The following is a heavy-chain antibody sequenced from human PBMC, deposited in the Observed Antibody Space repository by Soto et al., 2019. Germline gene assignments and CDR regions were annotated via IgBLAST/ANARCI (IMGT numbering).Heavy chain of an antibody. J-gene: IGHJ4*02. CDR3: AKDDGSGSYSHS. CDR1: GFTFSTYA. V-gene: IGHV3-23*01. Sequence: XGSLRLSCAASGFTFSTYAMTWVRQAPGKGLEWVSTVGSGGRDTYYGDSVKGRFTISRDNSKNTLYLQMNSLSAEDTAVYYCAKDDGSGSYSHSWGQGTLVTVSS. D-gene: IGHD3-10*01. CDR2: VGSGGRDT.